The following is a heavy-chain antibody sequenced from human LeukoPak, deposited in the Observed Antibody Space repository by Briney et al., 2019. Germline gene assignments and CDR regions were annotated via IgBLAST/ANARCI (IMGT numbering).Heavy chain of an antibody. CDR1: GYPFTSYY. Sequence: GASVKVSCKASGYPFTSYYIHRVRQALGQGLDWMGIINPSTSSTTYAQKFQGRVTMTRDTSTSTVYVELNSLRSEDTAVYYCARDPGLTSYYYYMDVWGKGTTVTASS. CDR3: ARDPGLTSYYYYMDV. V-gene: IGHV1-46*01. D-gene: IGHD1-14*01. CDR2: INPSTSST. J-gene: IGHJ6*03.